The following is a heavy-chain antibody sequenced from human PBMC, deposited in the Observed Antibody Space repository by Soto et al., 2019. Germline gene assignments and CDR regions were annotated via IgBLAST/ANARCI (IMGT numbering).Heavy chain of an antibody. D-gene: IGHD3-10*02. J-gene: IGHJ6*02. CDR1: GYTFTSYG. CDR3: GGGRALFGDPIPYYYYGMDV. Sequence: QVQLVQSGAEVKKPGASVKVSCKASGYTFTSYGISWVRQAPGQGLEWMGWISAYNGNTNYAQKLQGRGTMATGTSTSKAYMELRSLRSDDTAGYYCGGGRALFGDPIPYYYYGMDVWGQGTTVTVSS. V-gene: IGHV1-18*04. CDR2: ISAYNGNT.